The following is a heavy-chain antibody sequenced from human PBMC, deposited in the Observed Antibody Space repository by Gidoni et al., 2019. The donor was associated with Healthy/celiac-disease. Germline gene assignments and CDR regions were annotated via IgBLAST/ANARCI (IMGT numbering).Heavy chain of an antibody. CDR2: INHSGST. CDR1: GGSFSGYY. Sequence: QVPLQPWGAGLLKPSETLSLTCAVYGGSFSGYYWSWIRQPPGKGLEWIGEINHSGSTNYNPSLKSRVTISVDTSKNQFSLKLSSVTAADTAVYYCAIPTGIQVHDAFDIWGQGTMVTVSS. V-gene: IGHV4-34*01. J-gene: IGHJ3*02. CDR3: AIPTGIQVHDAFDI.